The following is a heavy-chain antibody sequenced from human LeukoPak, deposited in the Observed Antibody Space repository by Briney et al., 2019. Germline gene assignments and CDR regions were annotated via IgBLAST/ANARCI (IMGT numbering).Heavy chain of an antibody. CDR3: ARAPAGPPYYYMDV. Sequence: SETLSLTCTVSGGSITNYYWSWIRQPPGKGLEWIGYIYHSGSTNYNPSLRGRVSISVDTSKNQFSLKLTSVTAADTAVYYCARAPAGPPYYYMDVWGKGTTVAVSS. J-gene: IGHJ6*03. CDR1: GGSITNYY. CDR2: IYHSGST. V-gene: IGHV4-59*01.